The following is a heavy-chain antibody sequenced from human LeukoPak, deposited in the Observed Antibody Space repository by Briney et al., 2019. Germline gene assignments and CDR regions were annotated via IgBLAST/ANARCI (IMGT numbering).Heavy chain of an antibody. V-gene: IGHV4-59*01. J-gene: IGHJ4*02. CDR2: IYYSGST. D-gene: IGHD4-17*01. CDR1: GGSISSYY. CDR3: ASLTVTTPFGLPRLPNY. Sequence: SETLSLTCAVSGGSISSYYWSWIRQPPGKGLEWIWYIYYSGSTNYNPSLKSRVTISVDTSKNQFSLKLSSVTAADTAVYYCASLTVTTPFGLPRLPNYWGQGTLVTVSS.